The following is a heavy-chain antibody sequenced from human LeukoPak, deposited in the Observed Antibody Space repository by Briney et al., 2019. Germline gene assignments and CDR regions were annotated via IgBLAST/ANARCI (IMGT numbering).Heavy chain of an antibody. V-gene: IGHV1-2*02. CDR1: GYTFTDYY. CDR2: IIPTSGGT. J-gene: IGHJ1*01. Sequence: ASVKVSCKASGYTFTDYYMHWVRQAPGQGLEWMGWIIPTSGGTHYAQKFQGRVTMTRDTSISTAYMELSRLRSDDTAVYYCARVPDGRDAEYFQHWGQGTLVTVSS. D-gene: IGHD5-24*01. CDR3: ARVPDGRDAEYFQH.